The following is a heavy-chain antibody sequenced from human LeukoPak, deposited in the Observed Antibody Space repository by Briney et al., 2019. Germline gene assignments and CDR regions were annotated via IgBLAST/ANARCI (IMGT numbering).Heavy chain of an antibody. CDR2: ISYDGSNK. D-gene: IGHD6-13*01. CDR1: GFTFSSYA. Sequence: GGSLRLSCAASGFTFSSYAMHWVRQAPGKGLEWVAVISYDGSNKYYADSVKGRFTISRDNSENTLYLQMNGLRAEDTAVYYCARDPGGIAAAGTFDYWGQGTLVTVSS. V-gene: IGHV3-30-3*01. CDR3: ARDPGGIAAAGTFDY. J-gene: IGHJ4*02.